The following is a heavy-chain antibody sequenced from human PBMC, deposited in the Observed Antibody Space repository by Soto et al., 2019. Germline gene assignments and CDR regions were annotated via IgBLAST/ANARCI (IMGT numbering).Heavy chain of an antibody. V-gene: IGHV1-69*01. CDR2: FIPMFAPT. J-gene: IGHJ4*02. CDR1: GGSFSDFA. CDR3: ARGAIVAVPAALSSYHDYTNYRFDS. D-gene: IGHD2-15*01. Sequence: QVQLAQSGAEMTKPGSSVKVSCRASGGSFSDFAFSWVRQAPGQGLEWMGGFIPMFAPTKYAQRLQDRVTITADESTNTVYLALNSLTSEDTAIYYCARGAIVAVPAALSSYHDYTNYRFDSWGQGTLVTVSS.